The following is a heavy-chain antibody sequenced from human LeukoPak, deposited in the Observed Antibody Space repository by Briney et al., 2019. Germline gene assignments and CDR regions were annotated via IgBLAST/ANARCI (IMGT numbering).Heavy chain of an antibody. CDR2: ISSNSSYI. CDR3: AREYCSGGSCYPNYFDY. Sequence: GGSLRLSCAASGFTFSSYSMNWVRQAPGKGLEWVSSISSNSSYIYYADSVKGRFTISRDNAKNSLYLQMNSLRAEDTAVYYCAREYCSGGSCYPNYFDYWGQGTLVTVSS. V-gene: IGHV3-21*01. CDR1: GFTFSSYS. D-gene: IGHD2-15*01. J-gene: IGHJ4*02.